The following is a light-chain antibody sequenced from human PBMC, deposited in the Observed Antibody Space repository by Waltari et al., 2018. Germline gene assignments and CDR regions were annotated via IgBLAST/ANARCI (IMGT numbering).Light chain of an antibody. J-gene: IGLJ3*02. CDR2: VNSGGSH. CDR3: QTGGHGTWV. V-gene: IGLV4-69*01. Sequence: QLVLTQSPSASASLGASVKLTSTLSSGPRTNFIALLQKRPERGPRYLMKVNSGGSHNKGDEIPDRFAGSSSGAEHYLTISSLQSEDEADDYCQTGGHGTWVFGGGTKLTVL. CDR1: SGPRTNF.